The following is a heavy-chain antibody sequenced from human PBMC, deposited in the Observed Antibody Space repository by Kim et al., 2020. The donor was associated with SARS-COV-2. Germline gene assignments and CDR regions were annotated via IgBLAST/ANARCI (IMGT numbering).Heavy chain of an antibody. CDR3: GRAWSETYYGIAY. D-gene: IGHD1-26*01. J-gene: IGHJ4*02. Sequence: GGSLRLSCAASGFTFSDYYMDWVRQAPGKGLEWVGRTRNKPNTYTADYAASVKGRFTISRDESNNSLYLQMNSLKSEDTAVYYCGRAWSETYYGIAYWGQGTLVTVSS. V-gene: IGHV3-72*01. CDR1: GFTFSDYY. CDR2: TRNKPNTYTA.